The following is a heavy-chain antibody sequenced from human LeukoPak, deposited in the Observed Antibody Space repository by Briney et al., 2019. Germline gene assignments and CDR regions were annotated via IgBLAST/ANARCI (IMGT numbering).Heavy chain of an antibody. CDR2: FDQSGST. V-gene: IGHV4-34*01. D-gene: IGHD5-18*01. CDR1: GGSFRGYS. CDR3: ARGRGGYSYGLGYYYYYMDV. Sequence: KPSETLSLTCAVYGGSFRGYSWSWIRQPPGKGPEWIGEFDQSGSTKYNPSLKSRVTVSVETSKNQISLKLSSVTAADTAVYYCARGRGGYSYGLGYYYYYMDVWGKGTTVTVSS. J-gene: IGHJ6*03.